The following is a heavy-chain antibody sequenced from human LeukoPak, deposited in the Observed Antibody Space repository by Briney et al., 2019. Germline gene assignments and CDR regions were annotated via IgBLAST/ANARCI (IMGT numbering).Heavy chain of an antibody. CDR1: GVSISIYY. CDR3: VRDRELDY. Sequence: SETLSLTCTVSGVSISIYYWSWIRQPPGKGLEWIGYIYNSGSTSYNPSLKSRATISADTSKNQFSLKLSSVTAADTAVYYCVRDRELDYWGQGTLVTVSS. CDR2: IYNSGST. V-gene: IGHV4-59*01. D-gene: IGHD1-7*01. J-gene: IGHJ4*02.